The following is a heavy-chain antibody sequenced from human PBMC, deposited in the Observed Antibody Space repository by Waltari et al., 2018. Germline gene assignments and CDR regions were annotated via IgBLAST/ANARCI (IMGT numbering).Heavy chain of an antibody. J-gene: IGHJ4*02. CDR2: ISYSSSYI. CDR3: ARDHEYGGKADY. V-gene: IGHV3-21*01. CDR1: GFTFSSYN. Sequence: VQLVESGGGVVKPGGALGLSCAASGFTFSSYNMHWVRQAPGKGLEWVSIISYSSSYIYYADSVKGRFTVSRDNAKSSLYLQMNSLRAEDTAVYYCARDHEYGGKADYWGQGTLVTISS. D-gene: IGHD4-17*01.